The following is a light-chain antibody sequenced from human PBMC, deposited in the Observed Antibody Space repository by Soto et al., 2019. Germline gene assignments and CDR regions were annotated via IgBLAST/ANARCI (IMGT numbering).Light chain of an antibody. CDR1: QSLGYSDGNTY. CDR3: MQGTHWPKT. J-gene: IGKJ1*01. V-gene: IGKV2-30*01. CDR2: QVS. Sequence: DVVMTQSPLSLTVTVGPPASISCRSSQSLGYSDGNTYLSWFQQGPGQSPRRLIYQVSKRDSGVPDRFSGSGSGTDFTLKISRVEADDVGIYYCMQGTHWPKTFGQGTKVEIK.